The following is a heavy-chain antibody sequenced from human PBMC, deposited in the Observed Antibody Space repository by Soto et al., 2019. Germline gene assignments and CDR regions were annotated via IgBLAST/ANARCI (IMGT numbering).Heavy chain of an antibody. CDR2: IYYSGST. J-gene: IGHJ4*02. CDR1: GGSISSSSYY. V-gene: IGHV4-39*01. CDR3: ARHGGGGGILTDFDY. D-gene: IGHD3-9*01. Sequence: QLQLQESGPGLVKPSETLSLTCTVSGGSISSSSYYWGWIRQPPGKGLEWIGSIYYSGSTYYNPSLKSRVTHSVDTSKNQFSLTRSSVTAADTAVYYCARHGGGGGILTDFDYWGQGTLVTVSS.